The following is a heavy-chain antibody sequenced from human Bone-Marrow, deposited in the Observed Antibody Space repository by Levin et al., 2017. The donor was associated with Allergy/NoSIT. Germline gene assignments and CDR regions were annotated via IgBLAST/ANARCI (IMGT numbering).Heavy chain of an antibody. D-gene: IGHD5-18*01. CDR2: IYYSGST. CDR1: GGSISSGGYY. V-gene: IGHV4-31*03. Sequence: PSETLSLTCTVSGGSISSGGYYWSWIRQHPGKGLEWIGYIYYSGSTYYNPSLKSRVTISVDTSKNQFSLKLSSVTAADTAVYYCARGGDTAMVKKRYYYYGMDVWGQGTTVTVSS. CDR3: ARGGDTAMVKKRYYYYGMDV. J-gene: IGHJ6*02.